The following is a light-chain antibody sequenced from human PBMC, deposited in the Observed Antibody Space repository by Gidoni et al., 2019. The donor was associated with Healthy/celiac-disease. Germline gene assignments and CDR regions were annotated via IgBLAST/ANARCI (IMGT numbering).Light chain of an antibody. J-gene: IGLJ2*01. CDR2: DVS. V-gene: IGLV2-11*01. CDR1: SSDVGGYNY. CDR3: CSYAGSYTLV. Sequence: QSPLTQPPSVSGSPGQSVTISCTGTSSDVGGYNYVSCYQQHPGKAPKLMIYDVSKRPSGVPDRFSGSKSGNTASLTISGLQAEDEADYYCCSYAGSYTLVFGGGTKLTVL.